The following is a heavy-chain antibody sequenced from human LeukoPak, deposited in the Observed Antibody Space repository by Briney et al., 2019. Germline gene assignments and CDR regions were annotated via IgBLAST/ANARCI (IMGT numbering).Heavy chain of an antibody. Sequence: ASVKVSCKASGYTFSSFGINWVRQAPGQGLEWMGWINTNTGNPTYAQAFTGRFVFSLDTSVTTTYLEISSLTTEDTAVYFCAREGRDYEDYDWTYAYYFGMDVWGQGTTVVVSS. CDR1: GYTFSSFG. V-gene: IGHV7-4-1*02. D-gene: IGHD1-1*01. CDR3: AREGRDYEDYDWTYAYYFGMDV. J-gene: IGHJ6*02. CDR2: INTNTGNP.